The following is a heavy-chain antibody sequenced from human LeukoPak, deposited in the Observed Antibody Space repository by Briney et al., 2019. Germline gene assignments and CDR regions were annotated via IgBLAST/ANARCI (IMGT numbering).Heavy chain of an antibody. CDR3: ARAGRVAAVRYYYYYYMDV. CDR1: GFTFSSYS. D-gene: IGHD6-13*01. CDR2: ISSSSSDI. J-gene: IGHJ6*03. Sequence: PGGSLRLSCAASGFTFSSYSMNWVRQAPGKGLEWGSSISSSSSDIYYADSVKGRFTISRDNAITSLYLQMNSLRAEDTAVYYCARAGRVAAVRYYYYYYMDVWGKGTTVTVSS. V-gene: IGHV3-21*01.